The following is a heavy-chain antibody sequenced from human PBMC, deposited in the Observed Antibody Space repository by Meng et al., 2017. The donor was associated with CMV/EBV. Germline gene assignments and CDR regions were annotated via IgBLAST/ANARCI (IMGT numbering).Heavy chain of an antibody. J-gene: IGHJ4*02. CDR3: ARGGIAVAGTYDY. CDR1: GYTFTRYY. CDR2: INPNSGGT. V-gene: IGHV1-2*02. Sequence: ASVTVSCKASGYTFTRYYMHWVRQAPGRGLEWMGWINPNSGGTNYAQQFQGRVTMTRDTSISTAYMELSRLRSDDTAVYYCARGGIAVAGTYDYWGQGTLVTVSS. D-gene: IGHD6-19*01.